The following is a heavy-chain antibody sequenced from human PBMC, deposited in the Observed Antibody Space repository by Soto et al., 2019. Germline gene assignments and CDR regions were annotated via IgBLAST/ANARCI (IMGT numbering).Heavy chain of an antibody. D-gene: IGHD1-26*01. CDR3: EKGRRLGIRSPLDL. V-gene: IGHV3-23*01. J-gene: IGHJ5*02. Sequence: GESLKISCAASGFTFSHFAMSWVSQHAWKGLEWISGSSGSGSRTYDADSVQGRFSIARDNPNSTLYLQMDSLRVEDTAVYYCEKGRRLGIRSPLDLGRQGTLVTSP. CDR1: GFTFSHFA. CDR2: SSGSGSRT.